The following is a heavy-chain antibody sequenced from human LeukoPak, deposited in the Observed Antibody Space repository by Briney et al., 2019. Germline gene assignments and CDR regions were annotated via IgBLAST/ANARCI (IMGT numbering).Heavy chain of an antibody. Sequence: PGGSLRLSCAASGFTVSSNYMIWVRQAPGKGLEWVSSISSSSSYIYDADSVKGRFTISRDNAKNSLYLQMNRLKAEDTAVYFCARYTSGWFDYWGQGTLVTVSS. V-gene: IGHV3-21*01. CDR1: GFTVSSNY. J-gene: IGHJ5*01. CDR2: ISSSSSYI. CDR3: ARYTSGWFDY. D-gene: IGHD6-19*01.